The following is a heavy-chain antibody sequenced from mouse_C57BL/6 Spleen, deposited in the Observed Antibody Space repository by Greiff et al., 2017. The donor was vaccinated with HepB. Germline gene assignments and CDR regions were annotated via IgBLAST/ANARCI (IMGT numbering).Heavy chain of an antibody. CDR3: ARDPDYFDY. CDR2: ISYDGSN. CDR1: GYSITSGYY. V-gene: IGHV3-6*01. J-gene: IGHJ2*01. Sequence: EVKLQESGPGLVKPSQSLSLTCSVTGYSITSGYYWNWIRQFPGNKLEWMGYISYDGSNNYNPSLNNRISITRDTSKNQFFLKLNSVTTEDTATYYCARDPDYFDYWGQGTTLTVSS.